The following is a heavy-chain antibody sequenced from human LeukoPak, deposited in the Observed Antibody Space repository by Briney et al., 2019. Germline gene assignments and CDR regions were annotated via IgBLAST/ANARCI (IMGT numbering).Heavy chain of an antibody. CDR2: IIPIFGTA. V-gene: IGHV1-69*13. Sequence: ASVKVSCKASGGTFSSYAISWVRQAPGQGLEWMGGIIPIFGTANYAQKFQGRVTITADESTGTAYMELSSLRSEDTAVYYCAREGTYYYDSSGYYYFDYWGQGTLVTVSS. J-gene: IGHJ4*02. CDR3: AREGTYYYDSSGYYYFDY. CDR1: GGTFSSYA. D-gene: IGHD3-22*01.